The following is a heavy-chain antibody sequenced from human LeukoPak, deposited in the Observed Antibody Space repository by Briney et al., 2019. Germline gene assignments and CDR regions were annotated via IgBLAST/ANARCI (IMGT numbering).Heavy chain of an antibody. Sequence: PSETLSLTCTVSGGSISSYYWSWIRQPPGKGLEWIGDIYYSGSTNYNPSLKSRVTISVDTSKNQFSLKLSSVTAADTAVYYCVRLDTAMVTASYFDYWGQGTLVTVSS. J-gene: IGHJ4*02. D-gene: IGHD5-18*01. CDR3: VRLDTAMVTASYFDY. CDR1: GGSISSYY. V-gene: IGHV4-59*08. CDR2: IYYSGST.